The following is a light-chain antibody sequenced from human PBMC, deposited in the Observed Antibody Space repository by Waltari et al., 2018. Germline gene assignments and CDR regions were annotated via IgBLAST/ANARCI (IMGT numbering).Light chain of an antibody. Sequence: DIQMTQTPSSVSASVGDRITITCRASQDIKNFLAWYQQKPGKAPKLLISYVSSLQSGVPSRFSGGGSGTDFTLTISSLQPEDFATYYCQQSYNNPRAFGQGTKVEIK. CDR1: QDIKNF. J-gene: IGKJ1*01. CDR3: QQSYNNPRA. V-gene: IGKV1-12*01. CDR2: YVS.